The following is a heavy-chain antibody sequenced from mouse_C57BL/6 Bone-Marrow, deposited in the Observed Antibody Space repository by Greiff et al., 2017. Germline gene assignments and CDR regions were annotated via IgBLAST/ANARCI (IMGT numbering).Heavy chain of an antibody. CDR1: GFNIKDYY. J-gene: IGHJ4*01. CDR2: IDPENGDT. Sequence: EVQLQQSGAELVRPGASVKLSCTASGFNIKDYYMHWVKQRPEQGLEWIGWIDPENGDTEYASKFQGKATITADTSSNTAYLQLSSLTSEDTAVYYCTTELYCRKRYYAMDYWGQGTAVTVSS. V-gene: IGHV14-4*01. CDR3: TTELYCRKRYYAMDY. D-gene: IGHD2-14*01.